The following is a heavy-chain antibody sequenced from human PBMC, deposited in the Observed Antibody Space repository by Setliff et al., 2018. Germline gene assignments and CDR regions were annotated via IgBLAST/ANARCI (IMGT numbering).Heavy chain of an antibody. V-gene: IGHV3-23*01. CDR1: GFTFSSYA. J-gene: IGHJ4*02. CDR3: SKDFRDLGYSDY. Sequence: GGSLRLSCAASGFTFSSYAMSWVRQAPGKGLEWVSVISGSGGSTYYADSVKGRFTNSRDNSKNTLYLQMNSLRAEDTAVYYCSKDFRDLGYSDYWGQGTLVTVSS. CDR2: ISGSGGST.